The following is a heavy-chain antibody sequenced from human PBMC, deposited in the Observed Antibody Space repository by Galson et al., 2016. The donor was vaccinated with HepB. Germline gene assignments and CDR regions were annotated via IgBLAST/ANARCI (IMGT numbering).Heavy chain of an antibody. V-gene: IGHV3-30*04. CDR2: ISYDGTNK. D-gene: IGHD6-19*01. CDR1: GFTFSIYA. J-gene: IGHJ4*02. CDR3: ARGPRAITVAATGANLDN. Sequence: SLRLSCAASGFTFSIYAMHWVRQAPGKGLGWVSVISYDGTNKYYVDSVKGRFTISRDNFKNMLYLQMSSLRAEDTAVYYCARGPRAITVAATGANLDNWGQGTLFTVSS.